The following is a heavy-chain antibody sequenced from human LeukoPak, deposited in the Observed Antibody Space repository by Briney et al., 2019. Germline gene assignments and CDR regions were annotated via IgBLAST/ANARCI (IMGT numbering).Heavy chain of an antibody. CDR3: AKRVPSRGSDV. CDR1: GFTFSSYA. J-gene: IGHJ3*01. V-gene: IGHV3-23*01. D-gene: IGHD3-10*01. CDR2: ISGSGGRT. Sequence: QAGGSLRLSCAASGFTFSSYAMSWVRQAPGKGLEWVSGISGSGGRTNYADSVKGRFTISRDNSKNTMYLQMNSLRAEDTAVYYCAKRVPSRGSDVWGQGTMVTVSS.